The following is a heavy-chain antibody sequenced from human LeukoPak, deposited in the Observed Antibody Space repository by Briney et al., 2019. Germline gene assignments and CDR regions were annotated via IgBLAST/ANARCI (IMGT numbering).Heavy chain of an antibody. CDR3: AREWTLTY. CDR2: ISRSGSTM. CDR1: GFTFSSYE. J-gene: IGHJ4*02. D-gene: IGHD3/OR15-3a*01. V-gene: IGHV3-48*03. Sequence: HPGGSLRLSCAASGFTFSSYEMNWVRQAPGKGLEWVSYISRSGSTMYYADSAKGRFTISRDNAKNSLYLQMNSLRAEDTAVYYCAREWTLTYWGQGTLVTVSS.